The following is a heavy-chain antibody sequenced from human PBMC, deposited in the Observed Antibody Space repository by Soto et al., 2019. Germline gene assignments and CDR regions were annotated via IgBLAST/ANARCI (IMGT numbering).Heavy chain of an antibody. CDR3: ARAHAPTLPFDY. V-gene: IGHV4-59*12. CDR2: IFHTGNA. D-gene: IGHD2-15*01. Sequence: PAETLSLPCSVSGGSMRNVYWAWVRQRPGKRLEWIGFIFHTGNAKYNPSLKSRVTISIDTSKSQFSLSLDSVTAADTAVYFCARAHAPTLPFDYWDRGTLVTVSS. CDR1: GGSMRNVY. J-gene: IGHJ4*01.